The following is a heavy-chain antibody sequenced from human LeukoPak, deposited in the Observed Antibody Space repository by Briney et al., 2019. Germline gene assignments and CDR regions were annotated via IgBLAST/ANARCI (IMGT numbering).Heavy chain of an antibody. V-gene: IGHV1-2*02. J-gene: IGHJ5*02. CDR1: GYTFTGYY. Sequence: GASVKVSCKASGYTFTGYYMHWVRQAPGQGLEWMGWINPNSGGTNYAQKFQGRVTMTRDTSISTAYMELSRLRSDDTAVYYCXXXXXXXXXGPSIWFDPWGQGTLVTVSS. CDR3: XXXXXXXXXGPSIWFDP. CDR2: INPNSGGT.